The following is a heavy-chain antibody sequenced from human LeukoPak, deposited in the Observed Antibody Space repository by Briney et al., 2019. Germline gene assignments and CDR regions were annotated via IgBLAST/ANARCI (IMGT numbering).Heavy chain of an antibody. CDR3: AEPPDTATDY. CDR1: GFTFSSYG. V-gene: IGHV3-30*02. J-gene: IGHJ4*02. Sequence: GGSLRLSCAASGFTFSSYGMHWVRQAPGKGLEWVAFIRYDGSNKYYADSVKGRFTISRDNSKNTLYLQMNSLRAEDTAVYYCAEPPDTATDYWGQGTLVTVSS. D-gene: IGHD5-18*01. CDR2: IRYDGSNK.